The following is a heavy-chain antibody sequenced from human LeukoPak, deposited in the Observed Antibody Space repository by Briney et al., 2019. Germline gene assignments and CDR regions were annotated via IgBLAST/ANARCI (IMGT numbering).Heavy chain of an antibody. V-gene: IGHV3-21*01. CDR3: ARDIGYCSSTSCSVGFDY. D-gene: IGHD2-2*01. J-gene: IGHJ4*02. Sequence: GGSLRLSCAASGFTFSSYSMNWVRQAPGKGLEWVSSISSSSSYIYYADSVNGRFTISRGNAKNSLYLQMNSLRAEDTAVYYCARDIGYCSSTSCSVGFDYWGQGTLVTVSS. CDR1: GFTFSSYS. CDR2: ISSSSSYI.